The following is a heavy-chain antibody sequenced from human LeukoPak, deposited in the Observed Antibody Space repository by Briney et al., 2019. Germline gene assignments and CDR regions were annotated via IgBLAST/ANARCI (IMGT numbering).Heavy chain of an antibody. J-gene: IGHJ4*02. Sequence: TSETLSLTCTVSGGSISSSSDYWGWIRQPPGKGLEWIGSIYYSGRTYNNPSLKSRVTISVDTSKNQFSLKLTSVTAADTAVYYCAREGDFYRPLDYSGQGTLVTVSS. CDR2: IYYSGRT. CDR3: AREGDFYRPLDY. CDR1: GGSISSSSDY. V-gene: IGHV4-39*07. D-gene: IGHD2/OR15-2a*01.